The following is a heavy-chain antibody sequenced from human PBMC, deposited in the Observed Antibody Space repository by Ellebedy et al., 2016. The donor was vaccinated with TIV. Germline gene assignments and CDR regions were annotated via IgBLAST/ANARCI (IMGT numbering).Heavy chain of an antibody. V-gene: IGHV3-30*14. D-gene: IGHD6-19*01. CDR2: ISYDEKGK. CDR3: ARGSFITVAEY. Sequence: GGSLRLSCAASGLSFSGYAIHWVRQAPGKGLEWVGVISYDEKGKWFADSVKGRFTISRDNSKNTLYLQMDSLRAEDTAVYYCARGSFITVAEYWGQGILVTVSS. J-gene: IGHJ4*02. CDR1: GLSFSGYA.